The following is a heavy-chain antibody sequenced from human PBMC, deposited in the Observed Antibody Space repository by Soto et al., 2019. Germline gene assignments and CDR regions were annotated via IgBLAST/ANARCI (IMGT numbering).Heavy chain of an antibody. CDR3: AKAPTNYGSGSYYYY. CDR2: ISGSGGST. V-gene: IGHV3-23*01. D-gene: IGHD3-10*01. Sequence: EVQLLESGGGLVQPGGSLRLSCAASGFTFSSYAMSWVRQAPGKGLVWVSAISGSGGSTYYADSVKGRFTISRDNSKTTLYLQMTSLRAEDTAVYYSAKAPTNYGSGSYYYYWGQGTLVTVSS. CDR1: GFTFSSYA. J-gene: IGHJ4*02.